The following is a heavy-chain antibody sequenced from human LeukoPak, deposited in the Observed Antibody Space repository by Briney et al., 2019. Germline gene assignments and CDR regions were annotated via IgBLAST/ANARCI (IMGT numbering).Heavy chain of an antibody. D-gene: IGHD3-22*01. CDR3: AKAYDTRNWFDP. V-gene: IGHV3-23*01. Sequence: GGSLRLSCAASEFTFANYGMSWVRQAPGKELEWVSAITDSGGSTYYADSVKGRFTISRDNSKNTLYLQMDSLRAEDTAVYYCAKAYDTRNWFDPWGQGTLVTVSS. CDR2: ITDSGGST. J-gene: IGHJ5*02. CDR1: EFTFANYG.